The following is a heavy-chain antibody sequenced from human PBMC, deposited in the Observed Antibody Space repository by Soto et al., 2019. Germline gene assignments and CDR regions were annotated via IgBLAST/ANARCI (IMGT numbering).Heavy chain of an antibody. V-gene: IGHV4-30-4*01. CDR2: IYYSGST. CDR3: ARDNSSSWSYYYYGMDV. CDR1: GGSISSGDYY. Sequence: NPSETLSLTCTVSGGSISSGDYYWSWIRQPPGKGLEWIGYIYYSGSTYYNPSLKSRVTISVDTSKNQFSLKLSSVTAADTAVYYCARDNSSSWSYYYYGMDVWGQGTTVTVSS. J-gene: IGHJ6*02. D-gene: IGHD6-13*01.